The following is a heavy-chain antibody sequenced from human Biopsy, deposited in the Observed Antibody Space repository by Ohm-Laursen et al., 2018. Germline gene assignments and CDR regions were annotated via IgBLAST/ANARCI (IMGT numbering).Heavy chain of an antibody. CDR1: AGSISSDY. CDR3: ARATNSTGWPYYYCYGMDV. Sequence: GTLSFTCTVSAGSISSDYWSWLRQTPGKGLEWIGYIYYSGSTNYNPSLKSRVTISVDTSKNQFSLRLNSVTAADTAVYYCARATNSTGWPYYYCYGMDVWGQGTTVTVSS. D-gene: IGHD2/OR15-2a*01. J-gene: IGHJ6*02. V-gene: IGHV4-59*01. CDR2: IYYSGST.